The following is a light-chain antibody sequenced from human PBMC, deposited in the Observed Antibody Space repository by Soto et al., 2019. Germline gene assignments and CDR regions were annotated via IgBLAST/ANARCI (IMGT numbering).Light chain of an antibody. J-gene: IGLJ2*01. Sequence: QSVLTQSPSASGTPGQRVTMSCSGSASNIGSNSGSWYRQVPGTAPKLLIYSDNQRPSGVPDRFSGSKSGTSASLAISGLQSEDEADYYCAAWDDRLNAVVFGGGTKLTVL. V-gene: IGLV1-44*01. CDR2: SDN. CDR1: ASNIGSNS. CDR3: AAWDDRLNAVV.